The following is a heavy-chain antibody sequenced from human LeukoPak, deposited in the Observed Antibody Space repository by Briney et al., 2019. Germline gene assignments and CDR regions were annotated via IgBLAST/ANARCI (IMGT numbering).Heavy chain of an antibody. CDR2: IYPGDSDT. CDR1: GYSCTSYW. J-gene: IGHJ6*02. Sequence: NRGESLKISCKGSGYSCTSYWIGWVRQMPGKGLEWMGIIYPGDSDTRYSPSFQGQVTISADKSISTAYLQWSSLKASDTAMYYCARLKSYGDYESYGMDVWGQGTTVTVSS. V-gene: IGHV5-51*01. D-gene: IGHD4-17*01. CDR3: ARLKSYGDYESYGMDV.